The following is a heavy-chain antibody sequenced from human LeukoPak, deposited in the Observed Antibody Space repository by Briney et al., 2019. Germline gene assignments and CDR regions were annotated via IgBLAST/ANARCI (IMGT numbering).Heavy chain of an antibody. J-gene: IGHJ4*02. D-gene: IGHD3-10*01. Sequence: GGSLRLSCAASGFTVSSNYMSWVRQAPGKGLEWVSVIYSGGSTYYADSVKGRFTISRDNSKNTLYLQMNSLRAEDTAVYYCARENYYGSGSHDYWGQGTLVTVSS. CDR1: GFTVSSNY. CDR3: ARENYYGSGSHDY. CDR2: IYSGGST. V-gene: IGHV3-53*01.